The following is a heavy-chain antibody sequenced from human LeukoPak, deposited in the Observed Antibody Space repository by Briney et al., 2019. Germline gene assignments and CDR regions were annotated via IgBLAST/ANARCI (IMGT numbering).Heavy chain of an antibody. CDR2: INHSGST. CDR1: GGSFSGYY. CDR3: ARDTYDAFDI. Sequence: ASETLSLTCAVYGGSFSGYYWSWIRQPPGKGLEWIGEINHSGSTNYNPPLKSRVTISVDTSKNQFSLKLSSVTAADTAVYYCARDTYDAFDIWGQGTMVTVSS. V-gene: IGHV4-34*01. D-gene: IGHD2-2*02. J-gene: IGHJ3*02.